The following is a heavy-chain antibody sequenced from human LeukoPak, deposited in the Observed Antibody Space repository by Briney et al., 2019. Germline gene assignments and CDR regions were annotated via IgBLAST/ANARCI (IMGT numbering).Heavy chain of an antibody. J-gene: IGHJ5*02. Sequence: ASVKVSCKVSGYTLTKLSMHWVRQAPGKGLEWMGGFDPEDGETIYAQKFQGRVTMTEDTSTDTAYMELSSLRSEDTAVYYCATLNMGDFSPSSNWFDPWGQGTLVTVSS. D-gene: IGHD3-16*01. CDR3: ATLNMGDFSPSSNWFDP. CDR2: FDPEDGET. CDR1: GYTLTKLS. V-gene: IGHV1-24*01.